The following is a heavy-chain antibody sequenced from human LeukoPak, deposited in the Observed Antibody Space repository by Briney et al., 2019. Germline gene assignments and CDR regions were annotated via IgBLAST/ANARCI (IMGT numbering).Heavy chain of an antibody. D-gene: IGHD3-22*01. V-gene: IGHV3-53*01. CDR1: GFTVSSNY. CDR2: IYSGGST. Sequence: GGSLRLSCAASGFTVSSNYMSWVRQAPGKGLEWVSVIYSGGSTYYADSVKGRFTISRDNSKNTLFLQMNSLRAEDTAVYYCTKGDITMIPDWGQGTLVTVSS. J-gene: IGHJ4*02. CDR3: TKGDITMIPD.